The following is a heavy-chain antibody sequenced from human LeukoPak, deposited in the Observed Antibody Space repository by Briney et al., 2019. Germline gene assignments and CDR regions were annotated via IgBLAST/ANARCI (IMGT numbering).Heavy chain of an antibody. CDR2: INSDGSGT. CDR3: ARASGYSSSWPFDY. V-gene: IGHV3-74*01. J-gene: IGHJ4*02. Sequence: GGSLRLSCAASGFTFSSYWMHWVRQAPGKGLVWVSRINSDGSGTSYADSVKGRFTISRDNAKNTLYLQMNSLRAEDTAVYYCARASGYSSSWPFDYWGQGTLVTVSS. D-gene: IGHD6-13*01. CDR1: GFTFSSYW.